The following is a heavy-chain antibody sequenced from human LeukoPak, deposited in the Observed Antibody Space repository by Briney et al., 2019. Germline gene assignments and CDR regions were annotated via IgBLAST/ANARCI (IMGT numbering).Heavy chain of an antibody. CDR2: IYYSGST. V-gene: IGHV4-59*01. CDR3: ARDRNLYGDLYYFDY. J-gene: IGHJ4*02. D-gene: IGHD4-17*01. Sequence: SETLSLTCAVYGGSFSGYYWSWIRQPPGKGLEWIGYIYYSGSTNYNPSLKSRVTISVDTSKNQFSLKLSSVTAADTAVYYCARDRNLYGDLYYFDYWGQGTLVTVSS. CDR1: GGSFSGYY.